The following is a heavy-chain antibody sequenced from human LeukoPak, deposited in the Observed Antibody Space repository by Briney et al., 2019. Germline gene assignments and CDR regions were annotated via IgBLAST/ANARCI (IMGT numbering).Heavy chain of an antibody. D-gene: IGHD3-22*01. CDR2: INPNSGGT. Sequence: ASVKVSCKASGYTFTGYYMHWVRQAPGQGLEWMGWINPNSGGTNYAQKFQGWVTMTRDTSISTAYMELSRLRSDDTAVYYCARDPTAAGGYISDYWGQGTLVTVSS. CDR1: GYTFTGYY. V-gene: IGHV1-2*04. J-gene: IGHJ4*02. CDR3: ARDPTAAGGYISDY.